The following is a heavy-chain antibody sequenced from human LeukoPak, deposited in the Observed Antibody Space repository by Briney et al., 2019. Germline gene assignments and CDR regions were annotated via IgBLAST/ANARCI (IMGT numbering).Heavy chain of an antibody. Sequence: SETLSLTCTVSGGSISSYYWSWIRQPAGKGLEWIGRIYTSGSTNYNPSLKSRVTMSVDTSKNQFSLKLSSVTAADTAVYYCAIVPAASGYFDYWGQGTLVTVSS. D-gene: IGHD2-2*01. CDR1: GGSISSYY. J-gene: IGHJ4*02. V-gene: IGHV4-4*07. CDR3: AIVPAASGYFDY. CDR2: IYTSGST.